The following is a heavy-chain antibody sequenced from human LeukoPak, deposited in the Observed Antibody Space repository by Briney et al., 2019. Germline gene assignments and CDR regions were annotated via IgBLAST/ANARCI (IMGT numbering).Heavy chain of an antibody. CDR3: ARQGSGSSLSYYFDY. CDR2: IYHSGST. Sequence: YIYHSGSTYYNPSLKSRVTISVDRSKNQFSLKLSSVTAADTAVYYCARQGSGSSLSYYFDYWGQGTLVTVSS. D-gene: IGHD1-26*01. J-gene: IGHJ4*02. V-gene: IGHV4-30-2*01.